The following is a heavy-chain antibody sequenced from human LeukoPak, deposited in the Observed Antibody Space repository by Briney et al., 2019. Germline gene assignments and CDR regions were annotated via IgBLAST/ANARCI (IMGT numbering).Heavy chain of an antibody. CDR3: AKGPYDFWSGGYFDY. J-gene: IGHJ4*02. Sequence: PRGSLRLSCAASGFTFSSYWMSWVRQAPGKGLEWVSGISWNSGSIGYADSVKGRFTISRDNAKNSLYLQMNSLRAEDTALYYCAKGPYDFWSGGYFDYWGQGTLVTVSS. CDR1: GFTFSSYW. V-gene: IGHV3-9*01. CDR2: ISWNSGSI. D-gene: IGHD3-3*01.